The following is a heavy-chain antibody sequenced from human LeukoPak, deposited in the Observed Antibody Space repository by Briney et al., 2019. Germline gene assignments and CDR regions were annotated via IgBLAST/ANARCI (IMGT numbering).Heavy chain of an antibody. D-gene: IGHD3-9*01. CDR1: GFTFSDYF. CDR2: ISGSGGST. CDR3: AKRGVTGYKEGFDY. Sequence: PGGSLRLSCVASGFTFSDYFMNWIRQAPGKGLEWVSAISGSGGSTYYADSVKGRFTISRDNSKNTLHLQMNSLRAEDTAVYYCAKRGVTGYKEGFDYWGQGTLVTVSS. J-gene: IGHJ4*02. V-gene: IGHV3-23*01.